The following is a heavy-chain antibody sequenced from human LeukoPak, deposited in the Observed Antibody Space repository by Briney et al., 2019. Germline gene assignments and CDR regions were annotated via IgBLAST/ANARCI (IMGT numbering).Heavy chain of an antibody. CDR1: GFTFSSYA. CDR2: ISGSGGST. V-gene: IGHV3-23*01. Sequence: GGSLRLSCAASGFTFSSYAMSWVRQAPGKGLEWVSAISGSGGSTYYADSVKGRFTISRDNSKNTLYLQMSSLRAEDTAVYYCAKRNYDFWSGYYRRAENHFDYWGQGTLVTVSS. J-gene: IGHJ4*02. CDR3: AKRNYDFWSGYYRRAENHFDY. D-gene: IGHD3-3*01.